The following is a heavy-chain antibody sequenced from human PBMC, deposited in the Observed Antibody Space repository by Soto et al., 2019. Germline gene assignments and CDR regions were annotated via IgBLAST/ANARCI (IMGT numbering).Heavy chain of an antibody. D-gene: IGHD3-22*01. CDR1: EDTLSSYA. CDR2: IIPFSGTA. Sequence: SVKVSCKASEDTLSSYAISWVRQAPGQGLEWMGGIIPFSGTASYAQKFQGRVTITADKSTSTAYMELSSLRSEDTAVYYCVREGYYDSSGYYPGWFDPWGQGTLVTVSS. J-gene: IGHJ5*02. CDR3: VREGYYDSSGYYPGWFDP. V-gene: IGHV1-69*06.